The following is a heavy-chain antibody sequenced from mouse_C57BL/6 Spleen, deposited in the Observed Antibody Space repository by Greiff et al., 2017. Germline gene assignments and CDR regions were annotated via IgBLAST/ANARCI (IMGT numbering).Heavy chain of an antibody. Sequence: EVQLQQSGPGLVKPSQSLSLTCSVTGYSITGGYYWNWIRQFPGNKLEWMGYISYDGSNNYNPSLKNRISITRDTSKNQFFLKLNSVTTEDTATYYCARDSGYYGAMDYWGQGTSVTVSS. CDR2: ISYDGSN. J-gene: IGHJ4*01. D-gene: IGHD2-3*01. CDR1: GYSITGGYY. CDR3: ARDSGYYGAMDY. V-gene: IGHV3-6*01.